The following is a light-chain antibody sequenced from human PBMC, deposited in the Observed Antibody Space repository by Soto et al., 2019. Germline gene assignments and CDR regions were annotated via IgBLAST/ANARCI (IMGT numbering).Light chain of an antibody. V-gene: IGKV3-20*01. CDR3: GQCSTAPWM. Sequence: EIWLTSSPATLPLPSGARATLSCRASQSVINSYLAWYQQKPGQAPRLLLYGAYNRATGIPDRFSGSGSGTDFTLTCSRRVSTDVAAYYWGQCSTAPWMFGQGTQVDIK. CDR2: GAY. CDR1: QSVINSY. J-gene: IGKJ1*01.